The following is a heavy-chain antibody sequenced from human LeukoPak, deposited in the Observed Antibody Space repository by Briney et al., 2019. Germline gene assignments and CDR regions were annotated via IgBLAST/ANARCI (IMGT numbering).Heavy chain of an antibody. D-gene: IGHD2-15*01. J-gene: IGHJ4*02. CDR2: IKEDGSRE. CDR1: GFTFSTYW. Sequence: PGGSLRLSCAASGFTFSTYWMTWVRQAPGKGLEWVANIKEDGSREYYVDSVKGRFTISRDNAKNSLYLQMNSLRAEDTAVYYCAKLEIVVVVAANDYWGQGTLVTVSS. CDR3: AKLEIVVVVAANDY. V-gene: IGHV3-7*03.